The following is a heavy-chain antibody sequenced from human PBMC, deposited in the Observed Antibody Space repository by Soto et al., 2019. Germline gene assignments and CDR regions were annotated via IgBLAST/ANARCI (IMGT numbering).Heavy chain of an antibody. J-gene: IGHJ6*02. V-gene: IGHV4-59*01. CDR1: GGSISSSY. Sequence: LSLTCTVSGGSISSSYWSWIRQPPGKGLEWIAYIHYSGTTNYNPSLKSRVTISGDTSKNQVSLELTSVTAADTAVYYCARHSPYYGMDVWGQGTTVTVSS. CDR3: ARHSPYYGMDV. CDR2: IHYSGTT.